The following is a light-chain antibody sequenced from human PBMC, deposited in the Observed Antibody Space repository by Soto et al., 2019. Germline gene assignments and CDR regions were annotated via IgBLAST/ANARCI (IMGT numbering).Light chain of an antibody. J-gene: IGKJ1*01. V-gene: IGKV3-20*01. CDR3: QQYGSSPWT. CDR1: QTIRSNY. CDR2: GAS. Sequence: ETVLTQSPGTLSLSPGERATLSCRASQTIRSNYLAWYRQTPGQAPRLLIYGASKRATGIADRFSGSGSGTDFTLIISRLEPEDFALYYCQQYGSSPWTFGQVTKVEIK.